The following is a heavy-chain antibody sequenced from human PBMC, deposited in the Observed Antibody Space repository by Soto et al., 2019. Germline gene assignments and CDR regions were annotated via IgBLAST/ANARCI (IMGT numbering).Heavy chain of an antibody. V-gene: IGHV3-15*07. J-gene: IGHJ4*01. D-gene: IGHD3-22*01. Sequence: EVQLVESGGGLVKPGGSLRLSCAASGFTFSNAWLNWVRQAPGKGLEWVGRIKSKTAGGTTDFAAPVKGRFAISREDAKNMVYLQMNSLKTKDTVIYYCTTDSLRTMIVVCFDYWGHGTILTVSS. CDR3: TTDSLRTMIVVCFDY. CDR1: GFTFSNAW. CDR2: IKSKTAGGTT.